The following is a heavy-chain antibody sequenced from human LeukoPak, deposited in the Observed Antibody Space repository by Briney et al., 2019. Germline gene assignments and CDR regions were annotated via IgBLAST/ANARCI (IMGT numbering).Heavy chain of an antibody. CDR2: ISGSGGST. Sequence: GGSLRLSCAASGFTFSGYAMHWVRQAPGKGLEWVSAISGSGGSTYYADSVKGRFTISRDNSKNTLYLQMNSLRAEDTAVYYCAKDHQGDSIAVAGTMALGSDYWGQGTLVTVSS. D-gene: IGHD6-19*01. CDR1: GFTFSGYA. J-gene: IGHJ4*02. CDR3: AKDHQGDSIAVAGTMALGSDY. V-gene: IGHV3-23*01.